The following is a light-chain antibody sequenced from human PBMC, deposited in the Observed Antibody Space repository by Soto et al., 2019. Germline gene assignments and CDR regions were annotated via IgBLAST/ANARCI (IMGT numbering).Light chain of an antibody. V-gene: IGKV1-33*01. CDR3: QQHDNLPIT. Sequence: DIQMTQSPSSLSASVGDRVTITCQASQDISNYLNWYQQKPGRAPKLLIYDVSNLEIGVPSRFSGSGSGIYFTFTINGLQPEDIATYYCQQHDNLPITFGGGTKVEIK. J-gene: IGKJ4*01. CDR1: QDISNY. CDR2: DVS.